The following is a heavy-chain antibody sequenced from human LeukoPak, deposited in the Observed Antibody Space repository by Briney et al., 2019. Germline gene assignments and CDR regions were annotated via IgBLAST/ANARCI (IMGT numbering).Heavy chain of an antibody. CDR2: ISGSGGST. CDR3: AKEKKYYYDSTGYPGYDY. V-gene: IGHV3-23*01. Sequence: GGSLRLSCAASGFTFSSYAMSWVRQAPGKGLEWVSAISGSGGSTYYADSVKGRFTISRDNSKNTLYLQMNSLRAEDTAVYYCAKEKKYYYDSTGYPGYDYWGQGTLVTVSS. J-gene: IGHJ4*02. D-gene: IGHD3-22*01. CDR1: GFTFSSYA.